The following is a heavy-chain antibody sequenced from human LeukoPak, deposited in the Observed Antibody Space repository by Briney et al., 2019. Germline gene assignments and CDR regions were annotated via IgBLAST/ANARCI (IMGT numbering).Heavy chain of an antibody. CDR2: IYYSGST. V-gene: IGHV4-59*13. CDR3: ARENGEYYDSSGWSDAFDI. D-gene: IGHD3-22*01. CDR1: GGSISSYY. J-gene: IGHJ3*02. Sequence: PSETLSLTCTVSGGSISSYYWSWIRQPPGKGLEWIGYIYYSGSTNYNPSLKSRVTISVDTSKNQFSLKLSSVTAAVTAVYYCARENGEYYDSSGWSDAFDIWGQGTMVTVSS.